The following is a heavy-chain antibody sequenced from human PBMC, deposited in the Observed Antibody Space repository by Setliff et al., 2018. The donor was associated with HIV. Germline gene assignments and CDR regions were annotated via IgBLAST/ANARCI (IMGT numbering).Heavy chain of an antibody. V-gene: IGHV4-39*07. CDR1: GGSISSDVYY. J-gene: IGHJ6*02. Sequence: SETLSLTCTVSGGSISSDVYYWGWIRQPPGKALEWIGDIHYTGSTHYNMSLASRVTMSLDTSKNQFSLKLNSVTAADTAVYYCEAATVGEAGYYGIDVWGPGTTVTVSS. CDR3: EAATVGEAGYYGIDV. CDR2: IHYTGST. D-gene: IGHD1-26*01.